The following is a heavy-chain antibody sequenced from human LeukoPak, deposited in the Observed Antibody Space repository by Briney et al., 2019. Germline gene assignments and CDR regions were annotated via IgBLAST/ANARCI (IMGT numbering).Heavy chain of an antibody. Sequence: GGSLRLSCAASGFTFSSYVMSWVRQAPGKGLEWVSALNGGGDSTYYADSVKGRFTISRDNSKNTLYLQMNSLRAEDTAVYYCAGELLQLEYYYYGMDVWGQGTTVTVSS. V-gene: IGHV3-23*01. CDR1: GFTFSSYV. D-gene: IGHD1-1*01. J-gene: IGHJ6*02. CDR2: LNGGGDST. CDR3: AGELLQLEYYYYGMDV.